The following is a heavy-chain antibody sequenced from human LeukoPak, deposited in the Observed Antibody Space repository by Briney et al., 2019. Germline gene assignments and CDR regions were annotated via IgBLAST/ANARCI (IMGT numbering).Heavy chain of an antibody. D-gene: IGHD6-19*01. CDR2: ISSSYT. J-gene: IGHJ5*02. V-gene: IGHV3-11*06. CDR3: ARSGSGWFDR. CDR1: GFTFSDYY. Sequence: GGSLRLSCAASGFTFSDYYMSWIRQAPGKGLEWVSYISSSYTNYADSVKGRFTISRDNSKNTVYLQMNSLRVEDTAIYYCARSGSGWFDRWGQGTLVTVSA.